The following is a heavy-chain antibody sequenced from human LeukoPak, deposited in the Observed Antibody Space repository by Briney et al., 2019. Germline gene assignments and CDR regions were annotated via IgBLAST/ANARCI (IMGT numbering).Heavy chain of an antibody. Sequence: ASVKVSCKVSGYTLTELSMHWVRQATGQGLEWMGWMNPNSGNTGYAQKFQGRVTMTRNTSISTAYMELSSLRSEDTAVYYCARGRWYQLLYAVDYMDVWGKGTTVTISS. J-gene: IGHJ6*03. D-gene: IGHD2-2*02. V-gene: IGHV1-8*01. CDR2: MNPNSGNT. CDR1: GYTLTELS. CDR3: ARGRWYQLLYAVDYMDV.